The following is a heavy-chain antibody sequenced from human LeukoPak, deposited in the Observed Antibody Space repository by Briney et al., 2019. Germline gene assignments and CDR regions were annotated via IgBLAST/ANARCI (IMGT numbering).Heavy chain of an antibody. J-gene: IGHJ4*02. CDR1: GFIFNNCA. CDR2: ISWNSGTI. CDR3: AKDNRRHYTSGPNPDSLH. Sequence: RSGGSLRLSCAGSGFIFNNCAMHWVRQPPGKGLEWVSGISWNSGTIDYADSVRGRFTISRDNAKNSLYLQMDSLRVEDTAFYYCAKDNRRHYTSGPNPDSLHWGQGALVTVSS. D-gene: IGHD6-19*01. V-gene: IGHV3-9*01.